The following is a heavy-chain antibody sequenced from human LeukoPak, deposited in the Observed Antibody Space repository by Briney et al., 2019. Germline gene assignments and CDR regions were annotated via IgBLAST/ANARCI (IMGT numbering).Heavy chain of an antibody. CDR2: INPSGGST. Sequence: ASVKVSCKASGYTFTSYYMHWVRQAPGQGLEWMGIINPSGGSTSYAQKFQGRVTMTRDTSTSTVYMELSSLGSEDTAVYYCASGYCSGGSCGTYFDYWGQGTLVTVSS. CDR3: ASGYCSGGSCGTYFDY. V-gene: IGHV1-46*01. D-gene: IGHD2-15*01. J-gene: IGHJ4*02. CDR1: GYTFTSYY.